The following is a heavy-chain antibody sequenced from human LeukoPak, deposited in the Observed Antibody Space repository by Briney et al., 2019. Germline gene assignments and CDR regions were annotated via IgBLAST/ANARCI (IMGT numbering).Heavy chain of an antibody. V-gene: IGHV1-69*13. CDR3: AKVAAGTEIYYYYYMDV. CDR1: GGTFSSYA. J-gene: IGHJ6*03. D-gene: IGHD6-13*01. Sequence: ASVKVSCKASGGTFSSYAISWVRQAPGQGLEWMGGIIPIFGTANYAQKFQGRVTITADESTSTAYMELSSLRSEDTAVYYCAKVAAGTEIYYYYYMDVWGKGTTVTVSS. CDR2: IIPIFGTA.